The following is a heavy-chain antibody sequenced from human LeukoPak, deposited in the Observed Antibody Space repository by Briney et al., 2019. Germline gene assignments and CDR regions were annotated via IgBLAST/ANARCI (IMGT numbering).Heavy chain of an antibody. CDR1: GGSISSSSYY. V-gene: IGHV4-39*07. J-gene: IGHJ3*02. D-gene: IGHD3-10*01. CDR2: IYYSGST. Sequence: PSETLSLTCAVSGGSISSSSYYWGWIRQPPGKGLEWIGSIYYSGSTYYNPSLKSRVTISVDTSKNQFSLKLSSVTAADTAVYYCARSDGYGLVGIWGQGTMVTVSS. CDR3: ARSDGYGLVGI.